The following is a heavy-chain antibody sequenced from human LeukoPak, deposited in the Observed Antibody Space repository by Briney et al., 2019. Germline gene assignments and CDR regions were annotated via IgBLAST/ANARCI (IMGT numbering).Heavy chain of an antibody. V-gene: IGHV1-3*01. CDR3: ARVTAESYSDSSGYYSY. CDR2: INVGNGNT. J-gene: IGHJ4*02. D-gene: IGHD3-22*01. CDR1: GYIFTNHA. Sequence: ASVKVSCTAPGYIFTNHAMHWVRQAPGQRLEWMGWINVGNGNTKYSEKFQDRVIISRDTSANTAYMELSSLRSEDTAVYFCARVTAESYSDSSGYYSYWGQGTLVTVSS.